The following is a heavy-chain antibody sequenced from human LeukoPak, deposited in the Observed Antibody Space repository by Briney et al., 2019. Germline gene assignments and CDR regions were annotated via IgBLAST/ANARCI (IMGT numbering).Heavy chain of an antibody. CDR2: IYYSGST. J-gene: IGHJ5*02. D-gene: IGHD6-13*01. Sequence: SDTLSLTCAVYGGSFSGYYWSWIRQPPGKGLEWIGYIYYSGSTNYNPSLKSRVTISVDTSKNQFSLKLSSVTAADTAVYYCARHARSNSWYRWVWFDPWGQGTLVTVSS. CDR3: ARHARSNSWYRWVWFDP. V-gene: IGHV4-59*08. CDR1: GGSFSGYY.